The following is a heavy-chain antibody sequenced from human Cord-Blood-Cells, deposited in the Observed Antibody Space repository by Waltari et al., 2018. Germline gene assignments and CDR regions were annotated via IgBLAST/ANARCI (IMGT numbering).Heavy chain of an antibody. CDR1: GYSLSSGYY. D-gene: IGHD3-9*01. CDR2: IYHSGST. V-gene: IGHV4-38-2*02. CDR3: ARDELGAGDYDILTGYFPTHSWFDP. J-gene: IGHJ5*02. Sequence: QVQLQESGPGLVKPSETLSPTCAVSGYSLSSGYYWGWVRQPSGKGLAWMGGIYHSGSTYYNPSLKSRVTISVDTSKNQFSLKLSSVTAADTAVYYCARDELGAGDYDILTGYFPTHSWFDPWGQGTLVTVSS.